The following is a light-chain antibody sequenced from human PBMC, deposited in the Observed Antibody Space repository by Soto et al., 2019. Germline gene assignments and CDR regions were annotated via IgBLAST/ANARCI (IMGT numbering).Light chain of an antibody. CDR1: SSDVGGYNY. CDR3: SSYTTVSTDV. Sequence: QSALTQPASVSGSPGQSITISCTGTSSDVGGYNYVSWYQQHPGKAPKLMIYDVRNRPSGVANRFSGSKSVNTASLTISGLQAEDEDYYYCSSYTTVSTDVFGTGTKLTVL. J-gene: IGLJ1*01. CDR2: DVR. V-gene: IGLV2-14*01.